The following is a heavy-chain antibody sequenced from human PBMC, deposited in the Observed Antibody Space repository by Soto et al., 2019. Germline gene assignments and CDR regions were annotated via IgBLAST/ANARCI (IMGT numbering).Heavy chain of an antibody. J-gene: IGHJ6*04. CDR1: GGSIIGAGYY. V-gene: IGHV4-31*03. CDR2: IYYSGST. Sequence: SESLSLTCTVSGGSIIGAGYYWNLIRQDPGKGLEWIGYIYYSGSTYYNASLKSRVSISVATPKSQFSLKLSSVTAADTAMYYCARPKAAARRYGMDVWGEGTTVTVSS. CDR3: ARPKAAARRYGMDV. D-gene: IGHD6-13*01.